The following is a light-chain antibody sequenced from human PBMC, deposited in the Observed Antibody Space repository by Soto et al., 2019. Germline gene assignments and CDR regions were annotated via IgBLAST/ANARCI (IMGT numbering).Light chain of an antibody. CDR2: DND. CDR1: SSNIGSHT. CDR3: AAWDDSLNAVV. Sequence: QPVLTQPPSASGTPGQRVTISCSGSSSNIGSHTVKWYRQFPGTAPKLFMYDNDQRPSGVPDRFSGSKSGTSASLAISGLQSEDEADYYCAAWDDSLNAVVFGGGTKLTVL. J-gene: IGLJ2*01. V-gene: IGLV1-44*01.